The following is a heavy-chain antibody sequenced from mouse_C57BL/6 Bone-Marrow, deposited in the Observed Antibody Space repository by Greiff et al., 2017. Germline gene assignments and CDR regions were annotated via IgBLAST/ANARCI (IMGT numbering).Heavy chain of an antibody. Sequence: EVQLVESGGGLVKPGGSLKLSCAASGFTFSSYAMSWVRQTPEKRLEWVATISDGGSYTYYPDNVKGRFTISRDNAKNNLYLQVSHLKSEDTAMYYCARDGVAYWGQGTLVTVSA. CDR3: ARDGVAY. V-gene: IGHV5-4*01. CDR2: ISDGGSYT. J-gene: IGHJ3*01. CDR1: GFTFSSYA.